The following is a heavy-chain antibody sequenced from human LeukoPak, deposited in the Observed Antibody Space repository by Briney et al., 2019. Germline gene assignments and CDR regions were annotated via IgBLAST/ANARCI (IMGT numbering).Heavy chain of an antibody. J-gene: IGHJ4*02. CDR1: GFRVSDFY. V-gene: IGHV3-11*01. CDR3: ARGGFSTH. Sequence: GGSLRLSCEASGFRVSDFYMSGVRQAPGKGLEWLSYISSSGKNINYADSVKGRFIISRDNAKNSLFLQMNSLRVEDTAVYYCARGGFSTHWGQGTQVIVSS. CDR2: ISSSGKNI.